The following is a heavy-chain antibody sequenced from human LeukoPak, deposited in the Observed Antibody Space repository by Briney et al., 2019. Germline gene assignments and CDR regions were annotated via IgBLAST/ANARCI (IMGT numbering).Heavy chain of an antibody. CDR1: GFTFSSYS. CDR3: ARDGVSYYDFWSGYIDY. D-gene: IGHD3-3*01. Sequence: PGGSLRLSCAASGFTFSSYSMNWVRQAPGKGREWVSSISSSSSYIYYADSVKGRFTISRDNAKNSLYLQMNSLRAEDTAVYYCARDGVSYYDFWSGYIDYCDQGTLVTVSS. J-gene: IGHJ4*02. V-gene: IGHV3-21*01. CDR2: ISSSSSYI.